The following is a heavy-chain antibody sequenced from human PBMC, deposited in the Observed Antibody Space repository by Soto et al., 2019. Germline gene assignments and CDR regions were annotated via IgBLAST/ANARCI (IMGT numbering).Heavy chain of an antibody. CDR3: AKSWFTYYYGSGSYYPASWFDP. CDR1: GFTFSSYG. V-gene: IGHV3-30*18. Sequence: GGSLRLSCAASGFTFSSYGMHWVRQAPGKGLEWVAVISYDGSNKYYADSVKGRFTISRDNSKNTLYLQMNSLRAEDTAVYYCAKSWFTYYYGSGSYYPASWFDPWGQGTLVTVSS. D-gene: IGHD3-10*01. CDR2: ISYDGSNK. J-gene: IGHJ5*02.